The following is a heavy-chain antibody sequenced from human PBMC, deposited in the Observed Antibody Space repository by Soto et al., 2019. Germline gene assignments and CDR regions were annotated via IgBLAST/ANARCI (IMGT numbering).Heavy chain of an antibody. CDR2: IYSGGST. Sequence: GGSLRLSCAASGFTFDSYAIGGGRQAPGKGLEWVSVIYSGGSTFYADSVRGRFTISRDNSKNTVNLQMNSLRAEDTAVYYCARDPWAADYWGQGTLVTVSS. CDR1: GFTFDSYA. V-gene: IGHV3-66*01. CDR3: ARDPWAADY. D-gene: IGHD3-16*01. J-gene: IGHJ4*02.